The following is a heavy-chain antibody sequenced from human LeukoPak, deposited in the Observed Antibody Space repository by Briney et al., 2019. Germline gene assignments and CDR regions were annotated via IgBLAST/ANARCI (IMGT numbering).Heavy chain of an antibody. V-gene: IGHV4-59*01. CDR2: IYYSGST. J-gene: IGHJ4*02. CDR1: GGSISSYY. D-gene: IGHD5-24*01. Sequence: SETLSLTCTVSGGSISSYYWSWIRQPPGKGLEWIGYIYYSGSTNYNPSLKSRVTISVDASKNQFSLKLSSVTAADTAVYYCARERRDGYNRAVDYWGQGTLVTVSS. CDR3: ARERRDGYNRAVDY.